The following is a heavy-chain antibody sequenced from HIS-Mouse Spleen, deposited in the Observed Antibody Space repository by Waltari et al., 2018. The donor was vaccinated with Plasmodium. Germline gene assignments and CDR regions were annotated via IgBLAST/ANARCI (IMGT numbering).Heavy chain of an antibody. CDR3: ARVVTIFGVVIDY. Sequence: EVQLVESGGGLVQPGGSLRLFCAAPGFPFRSISMNLVRQAPGKGLEWVSYISSSSSTIYYADSVKGRFTISRDNAKNSLYLQMNSLRDEDTAVYYCARVVTIFGVVIDYWGQGTLVTVSS. D-gene: IGHD3-3*01. J-gene: IGHJ4*02. V-gene: IGHV3-48*02. CDR1: GFPFRSIS. CDR2: ISSSSSTI.